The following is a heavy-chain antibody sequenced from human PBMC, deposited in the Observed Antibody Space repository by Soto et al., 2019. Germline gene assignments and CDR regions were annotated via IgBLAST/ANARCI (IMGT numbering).Heavy chain of an antibody. CDR2: ISYDGSNK. CDR1: GFTFSSYG. V-gene: IGHV3-30*18. J-gene: IGHJ4*02. Sequence: LRLSCAASGFTFSSYGMHWVRQAPGKGLEWVAVISYDGSNKYYADSVKGRFTISRDNSKNTLYLQMNSLRAEDTAVYYCAKTLYDYWGQGTLVTVSS. CDR3: AKTLYDY.